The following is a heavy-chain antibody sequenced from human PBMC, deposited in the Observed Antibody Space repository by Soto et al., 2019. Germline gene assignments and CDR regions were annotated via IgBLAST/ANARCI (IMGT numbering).Heavy chain of an antibody. CDR2: VYHSGSS. D-gene: IGHD1-26*01. Sequence: SETLSLTCTVSGVSINSYYWSWIRQPPGKGPEWIGYVYHSGSSDYSPSLKSRVTISLDTSKNQFSLNLKSLTAADTAIYYCAKDGVGANNWGQGTLVTVSS. V-gene: IGHV4-59*01. CDR3: AKDGVGANN. J-gene: IGHJ4*02. CDR1: GVSINSYY.